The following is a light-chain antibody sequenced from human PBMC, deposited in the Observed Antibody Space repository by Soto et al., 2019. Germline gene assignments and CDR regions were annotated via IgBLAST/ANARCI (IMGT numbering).Light chain of an antibody. CDR2: EVT. CDR3: SSYVGDNNFVV. V-gene: IGLV2-8*01. CDR1: SSDVGVYDY. J-gene: IGLJ2*01. Sequence: QSVLTQPPSASGSPGQSVTISCSGTSSDVGVYDYVSWYQQHPGKAPKLMIYEVTKRPSGVPYRFAGSKSGNTASLTVSGLQAEDEADYFCSSYVGDNNFVVFGGGTKVTVL.